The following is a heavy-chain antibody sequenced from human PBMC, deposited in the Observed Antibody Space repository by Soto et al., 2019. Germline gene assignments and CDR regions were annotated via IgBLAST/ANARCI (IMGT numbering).Heavy chain of an antibody. J-gene: IGHJ6*03. CDR3: ARDPRTMVRGVLNYYYYYMDV. CDR2: ISSSSSTI. D-gene: IGHD3-10*01. V-gene: IGHV3-48*01. CDR1: GFTFSSYS. Sequence: GGSLRLSCAASGFTFSSYSMNWVRQAPGKGLEWVSYISSSSSTIYYADSVKGRFTISRDNAKNSLYLQMNSLRAEDTAVYYCARDPRTMVRGVLNYYYYYMDVWGKGTTVTVSS.